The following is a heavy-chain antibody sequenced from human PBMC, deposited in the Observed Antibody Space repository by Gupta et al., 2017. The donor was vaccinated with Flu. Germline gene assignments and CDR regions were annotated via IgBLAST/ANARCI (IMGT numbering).Heavy chain of an antibody. CDR3: TRARYCSSTNCFAGAYYYGMGV. V-gene: IGHV3-33*01. CDR2: IRYDGSKE. J-gene: IGHJ6*01. CDR1: FNIYG. D-gene: IGHD2-2*01. Sequence: FNIYGAHWVRQAPGKGLEWVAVIRYDGSKEYYAESVRGRFTISRDKSKNTVDLQMNSLRAEDTAVYYCTRARYCSSTNCFAGAYYYGMGVW.